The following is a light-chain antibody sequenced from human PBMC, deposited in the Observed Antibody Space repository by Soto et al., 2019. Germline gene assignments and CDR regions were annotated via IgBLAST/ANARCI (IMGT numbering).Light chain of an antibody. Sequence: ALTQPASVSGSPGQSITISCTGTSSDVGGYNYVSWYQHHPGKAPKLMIYEVTYRPSGVSNRFSGSKSGDTASLTISGLQAEDEADYYCSSYTSSSTLVFGGGTKLTVL. J-gene: IGLJ2*01. CDR1: SSDVGGYNY. V-gene: IGLV2-14*01. CDR2: EVT. CDR3: SSYTSSSTLV.